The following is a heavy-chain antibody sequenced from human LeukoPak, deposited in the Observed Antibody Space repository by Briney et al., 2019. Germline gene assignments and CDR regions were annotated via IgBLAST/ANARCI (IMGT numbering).Heavy chain of an antibody. J-gene: IGHJ4*02. CDR2: ISSSSSYI. CDR3: AKNGGFGESPLTWFDY. D-gene: IGHD3-10*01. Sequence: GGSLRLSCAASGFTFSSFTMNWVRQAPGKGLEWVSSISSSSSYIYYADSVKGRFTISRDNAKNSLYLQMNSLRAEDTAVYYCAKNGGFGESPLTWFDYWGQGTLVTVSS. CDR1: GFTFSSFT. V-gene: IGHV3-21*01.